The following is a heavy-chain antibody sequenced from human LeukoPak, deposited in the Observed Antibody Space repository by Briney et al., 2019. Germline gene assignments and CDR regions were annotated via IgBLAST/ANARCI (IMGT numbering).Heavy chain of an antibody. J-gene: IGHJ4*02. CDR3: ARVNINNWHSCDY. V-gene: IGHV3-53*01. CDR1: GVTLSSYA. Sequence: GGSLRLSCAASGVTLSSYAMSWARQAPGKGLEWVSVIYSGGSTYYADSVKGRFTISRDNSKNTLYLQMNSLRAEDTAVYYCARVNINNWHSCDYWGQGTLVTVSS. D-gene: IGHD1-1*01. CDR2: IYSGGST.